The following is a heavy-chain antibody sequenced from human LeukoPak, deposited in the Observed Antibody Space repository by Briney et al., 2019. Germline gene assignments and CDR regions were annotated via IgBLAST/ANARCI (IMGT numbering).Heavy chain of an antibody. D-gene: IGHD3-10*01. CDR2: IYSGGST. CDR1: GSTVSSNY. Sequence: GGSLRLSCAASGSTVSSNYMSWVRQAPGKGLEWVSVIYSGGSTYYADSVKGRFTISRDNSKNTLYLQMNSLRAEDTAVYYCASLHYYGSGSYPYYYGMDVWGQGTTVTVSS. V-gene: IGHV3-66*02. CDR3: ASLHYYGSGSYPYYYGMDV. J-gene: IGHJ6*02.